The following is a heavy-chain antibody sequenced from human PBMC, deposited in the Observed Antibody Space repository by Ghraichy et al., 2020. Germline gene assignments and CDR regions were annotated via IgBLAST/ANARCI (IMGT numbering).Heavy chain of an antibody. D-gene: IGHD3-22*01. V-gene: IGHV3-7*01. Sequence: GGSLRLSCAASGFSFSMYWMSWVRQAPGKGLEWVANMKHDGSENYYVDSVKGRFTISRDNAKNSLSLQMTSLRAEDTAVYYCARDDSSGYAYFDFWGQGILVTVSS. CDR3: ARDDSSGYAYFDF. J-gene: IGHJ4*02. CDR1: GFSFSMYW. CDR2: MKHDGSEN.